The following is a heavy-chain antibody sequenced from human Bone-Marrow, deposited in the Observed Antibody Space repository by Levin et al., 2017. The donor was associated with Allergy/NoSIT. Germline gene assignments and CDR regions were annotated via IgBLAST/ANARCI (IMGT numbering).Heavy chain of an antibody. CDR3: AREDYGDYVIEGYFDY. J-gene: IGHJ4*02. CDR2: IWYDGSNK. CDR1: GFTFSSYG. Sequence: PGESLKISCAASGFTFSSYGMHWVRQAPGKGLEWVAVIWYDGSNKYYADSVKGRFTISRDNSKNTLYLQMNSLRAEDTAVYYCAREDYGDYVIEGYFDYWGQGTLVTVSS. D-gene: IGHD4-17*01. V-gene: IGHV3-33*01.